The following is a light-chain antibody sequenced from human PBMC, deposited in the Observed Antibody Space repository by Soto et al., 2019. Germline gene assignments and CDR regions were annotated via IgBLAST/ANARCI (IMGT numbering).Light chain of an antibody. V-gene: IGLV1-40*01. CDR1: SSNIGAAYD. J-gene: IGLJ2*01. CDR2: DVS. CDR3: CSYAGTYIPL. Sequence: QSVLTQPPSVSGAPGQRITISCTGSSSNIGAAYDVHWYQQLPGTAPKLMIFDVSARPSGVPDRFSGSKSANTASLTISGLQTEDEADYYCCSYAGTYIPLFGGGTKLTVL.